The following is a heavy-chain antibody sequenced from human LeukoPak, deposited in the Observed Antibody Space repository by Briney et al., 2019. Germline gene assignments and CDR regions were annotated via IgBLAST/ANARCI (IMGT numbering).Heavy chain of an antibody. CDR3: VRGPHYGAYADYFDF. V-gene: IGHV3-7*01. CDR2: IKQDGSEN. D-gene: IGHD4-17*01. J-gene: IGHJ4*02. Sequence: GGSLRLSCAVSGFTFNRHWMAWVRQAPGKGLEWVATIKQDGSENYYVESVKGRFTIVRDDGKNSLYLQMNSLRVEDTALYYCVRGPHYGAYADYFDFWGQGALVTVSS. CDR1: GFTFNRHW.